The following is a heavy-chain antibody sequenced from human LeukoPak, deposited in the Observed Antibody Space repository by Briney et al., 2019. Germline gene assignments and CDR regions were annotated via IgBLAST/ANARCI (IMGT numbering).Heavy chain of an antibody. CDR2: IKSISFGGTI. Sequence: GGSLRLSCATSGFNFNDAWMNWVRQAPVKGLEWLGRIKSISFGGTIDYAAPVKGRFTISRDDSKNTLYLQMDSLETEDTAIYYCTRTWPGNTCFNFWGQGTLVTVFS. V-gene: IGHV3-15*01. CDR3: TRTWPGNTCFNF. D-gene: IGHD1-7*01. J-gene: IGHJ4*02. CDR1: GFNFNDAW.